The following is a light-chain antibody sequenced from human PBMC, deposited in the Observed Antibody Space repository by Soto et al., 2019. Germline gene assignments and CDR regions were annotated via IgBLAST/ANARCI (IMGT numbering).Light chain of an antibody. V-gene: IGKV3-15*01. J-gene: IGKJ2*01. CDR3: QQYNNWLYT. CDR2: AAS. CDR1: QSISTN. Sequence: EMLMTQSSGTLSVSPGERATLSCRASQSISTNLAWYQQKAGQAPRLLIYAASTTANGIPARFSGSGSGTDFTLTINSLQSEDFALYYCQQYNNWLYTFGQGTKVDSK.